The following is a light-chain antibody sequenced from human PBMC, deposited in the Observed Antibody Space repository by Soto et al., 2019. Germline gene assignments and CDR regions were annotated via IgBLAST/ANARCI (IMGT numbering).Light chain of an antibody. J-gene: IGKJ1*01. CDR1: QGISSY. Sequence: AIRMTQSPSSFSASTGDRVTITCRASQGISSYLAWYQQKPGKAPKLLIYAASTLQGGVPSRFSGSGSGTEFTLTVTSLQPEDFATYFCQQYDKYSTFGHGTKVDI. CDR2: AAS. CDR3: QQYDKYST. V-gene: IGKV1-8*01.